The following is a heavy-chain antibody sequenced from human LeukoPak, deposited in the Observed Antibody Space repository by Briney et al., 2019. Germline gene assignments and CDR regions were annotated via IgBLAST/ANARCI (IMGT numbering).Heavy chain of an antibody. CDR2: IIPIFGTA. CDR3: ASESGHYYGSGSYAVY. J-gene: IGHJ4*02. V-gene: IGHV1-69*05. Sequence: SVKVSCKASGDTFSSYAISWVRQAPGQGLEWMGGIIPIFGTANYAQKFQGRVTITTDESTSTAYMELSSLRSEDTAVYYCASESGHYYGSGSYAVYWGQGTLVTVSS. CDR1: GDTFSSYA. D-gene: IGHD3-10*01.